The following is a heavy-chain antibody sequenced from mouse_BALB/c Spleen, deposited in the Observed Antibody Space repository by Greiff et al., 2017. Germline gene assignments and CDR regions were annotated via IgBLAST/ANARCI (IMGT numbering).Heavy chain of an antibody. CDR2: IDPANGNT. CDR1: GFNIKDTY. V-gene: IGHV14-3*02. Sequence: EVKLMESGAELVKPGASVKLSCTASGFNIKDTYMHWVKQRPEQGLEWIGRIDPANGNTKYDPKFQGKATITADTSSNTAYLQLSSLTSEDTAVYYCARTISWYFDVWGAGTTVTVSS. J-gene: IGHJ1*01. CDR3: ARTISWYFDV.